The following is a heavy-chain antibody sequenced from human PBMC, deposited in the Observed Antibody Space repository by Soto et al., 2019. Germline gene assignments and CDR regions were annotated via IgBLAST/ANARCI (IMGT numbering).Heavy chain of an antibody. Sequence: GGSLRLSCAASGFTFSNAWMNWVRQAPGKGLEWVGRIKSKTDGGTTDYAAPVKGRFTISRDDSKNTLYLQMNSLKTEDTAVYYCTTDPDIVVVVAATRYYYYGMDVWGQGTTVTVSS. D-gene: IGHD2-15*01. J-gene: IGHJ6*02. CDR3: TTDPDIVVVVAATRYYYYGMDV. CDR1: GFTFSNAW. V-gene: IGHV3-15*07. CDR2: IKSKTDGGTT.